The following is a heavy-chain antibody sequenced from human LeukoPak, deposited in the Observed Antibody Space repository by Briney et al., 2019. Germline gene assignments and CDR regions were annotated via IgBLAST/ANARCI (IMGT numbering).Heavy chain of an antibody. CDR3: AKRGVVIRVILVGFHKEAYYFDS. CDR2: ISDSGGRT. V-gene: IGHV3-23*01. CDR1: GITLSNYG. J-gene: IGHJ4*02. Sequence: GGSLRLSCAVSGITLSNYGMSWVRQAPGKGLEWVAGISDSGGRTNYADTVKGRFTISRDNPKNTLYLQMNSLRAEDTAVYFCAKRGVVIRVILVGFHKEAYYFDSWGQGALVTVSS. D-gene: IGHD3-22*01.